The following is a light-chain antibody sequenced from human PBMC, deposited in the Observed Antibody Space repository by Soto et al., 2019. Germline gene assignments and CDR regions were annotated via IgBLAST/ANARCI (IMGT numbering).Light chain of an antibody. Sequence: QSALTQPPSVSGSPGQSVAISCTGTSSDVGSYNRVAWYQQPPGTAPKLIIYDVTNRPSGVPDRFSGSKSGNTASLTISGFQAEDEADYYCNSFTTSSTYVFGTGTKVTVL. CDR2: DVT. V-gene: IGLV2-18*02. J-gene: IGLJ1*01. CDR3: NSFTTSSTYV. CDR1: SSDVGSYNR.